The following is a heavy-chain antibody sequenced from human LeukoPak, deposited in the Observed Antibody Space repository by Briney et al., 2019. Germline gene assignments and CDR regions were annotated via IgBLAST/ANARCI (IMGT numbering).Heavy chain of an antibody. D-gene: IGHD2-21*02. CDR3: ARRPRGDLDY. CDR2: ISGSGGST. V-gene: IGHV3-23*01. Sequence: GGSLRLSCAASGFTFSSYAMGWVRQAPGKGLEWVSAISGSGGSTYYADSVRGRFTISRDNSKKTLYRQMNTLRAEDTGVYYCARRPRGDLDYWGQGTLVTVSS. J-gene: IGHJ4*02. CDR1: GFTFSSYA.